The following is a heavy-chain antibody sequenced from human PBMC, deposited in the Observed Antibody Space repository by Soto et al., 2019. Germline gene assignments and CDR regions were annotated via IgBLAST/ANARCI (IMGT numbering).Heavy chain of an antibody. J-gene: IGHJ3*02. Sequence: GGSLRLSCAASGFTFSSYWMSWVRQAPGKGLEWVANIKQDGSEKYYVDSVKGRFTISRDNAKNSLYLQMNSLRAEDTAVYYCARLIDDPWGSRANDIWGQGTMVTVSS. CDR3: ARLIDDPWGSRANDI. D-gene: IGHD7-27*01. CDR1: GFTFSSYW. CDR2: IKQDGSEK. V-gene: IGHV3-7*01.